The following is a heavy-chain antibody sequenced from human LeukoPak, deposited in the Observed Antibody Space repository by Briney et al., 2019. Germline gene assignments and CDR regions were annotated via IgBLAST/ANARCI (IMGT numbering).Heavy chain of an antibody. D-gene: IGHD2-2*01. J-gene: IGHJ5*02. Sequence: GGSLRLSCAASGFTFSSYEMNWVRQAPGKGLEWVSYISCSGSTIYYADSVKGRFTISRDNAKNSLYLQMNSLRAEDTAVYYCARVMADIVVVPAAMLFDPWGQGTLVTVSS. CDR3: ARVMADIVVVPAAMLFDP. V-gene: IGHV3-48*03. CDR1: GFTFSSYE. CDR2: ISCSGSTI.